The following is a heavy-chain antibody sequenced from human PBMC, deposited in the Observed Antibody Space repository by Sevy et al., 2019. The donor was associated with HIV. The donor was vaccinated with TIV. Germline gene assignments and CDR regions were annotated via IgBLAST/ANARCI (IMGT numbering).Heavy chain of an antibody. J-gene: IGHJ4*02. CDR3: ARDSEIPIVATITSFDY. V-gene: IGHV3-7*03. CDR2: IKQDGSEK. Sequence: GRSLRLSCAASGFTFSSYWMSWVRQAPGKGLEWVANIKQDGSEKYYVDSVKGRFTISRDNAKNSLYLQMNSLRAEDTAVYYCARDSEIPIVATITSFDYWGQGTLVTVSS. D-gene: IGHD5-12*01. CDR1: GFTFSSYW.